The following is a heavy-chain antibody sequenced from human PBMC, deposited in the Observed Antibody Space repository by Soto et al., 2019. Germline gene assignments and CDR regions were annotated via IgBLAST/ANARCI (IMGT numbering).Heavy chain of an antibody. J-gene: IGHJ4*02. CDR3: AREDGGYRFDH. CDR2: IYLGGSI. V-gene: IGHV4-59*01. Sequence: SETLSLTCSVSGASISSYYYTWIRQTPGKGLEWIGYIYLGGSIKYNPSLKSRLTVSVDPSKMHVSLRLSSGTAADTVVSYCAREDGGYRFDHWGQGTLVTVSS. D-gene: IGHD3-16*02. CDR1: GASISSYY.